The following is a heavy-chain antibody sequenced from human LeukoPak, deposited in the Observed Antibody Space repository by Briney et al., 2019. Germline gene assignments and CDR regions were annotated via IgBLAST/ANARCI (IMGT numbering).Heavy chain of an antibody. CDR3: ARGQNYYGSGSQTFDI. Sequence: GGSLRLSCAASGFTFDDYGMSWVRDAPGKGLEWVSGINWNGGSTGYADSVKGRFTISRDNAKNSLYLQVSSLRAEDTAWYYCARGQNYYGSGSQTFDIWGQGTMVTVSS. D-gene: IGHD3-10*01. V-gene: IGHV3-20*04. CDR2: INWNGGST. CDR1: GFTFDDYG. J-gene: IGHJ3*02.